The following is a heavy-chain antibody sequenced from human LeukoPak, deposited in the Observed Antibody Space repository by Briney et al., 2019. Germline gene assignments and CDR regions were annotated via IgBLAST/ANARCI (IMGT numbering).Heavy chain of an antibody. CDR3: ARHSDYGDYFAY. J-gene: IGHJ4*02. CDR1: GGSINSGDYY. V-gene: IGHV4-61*08. Sequence: PSQTLSLTCTVSGGSINSGDYYWSWIRQPPGKGLEWIGYIYYSGSTNYNPSLKSRVTISVDTSKNQFSLKLSSVTAADTAAYYCARHSDYGDYFAYWGQGTLVTVSS. D-gene: IGHD4-17*01. CDR2: IYYSGST.